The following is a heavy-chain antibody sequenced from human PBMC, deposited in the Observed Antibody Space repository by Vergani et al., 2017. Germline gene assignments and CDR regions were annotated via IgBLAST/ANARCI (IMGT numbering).Heavy chain of an antibody. V-gene: IGHV4-30-4*08. J-gene: IGHJ4*02. CDR2: IYYSGST. D-gene: IGHD6-13*01. Sequence: QVQLQESGPGLVKPSQTLSLTCTVSGGSISSGDYYWSWIRQPPGKGLEWIGYIYYSGSTYYNPSLKSRVTISVDTSKNQFSLKLSSVTAADTAVYYCARGIAAAGTKGSFDYWGQGTLVTVSS. CDR1: GGSISSGDYY. CDR3: ARGIAAAGTKGSFDY.